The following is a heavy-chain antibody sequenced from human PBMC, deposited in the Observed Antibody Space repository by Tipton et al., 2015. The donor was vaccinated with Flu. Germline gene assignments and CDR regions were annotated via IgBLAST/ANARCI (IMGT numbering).Heavy chain of an antibody. Sequence: TLSLTCSVPGGSITSSSHYWSWIRQPAGKGLEWIGRTYISGRTEYNPSLKSRVSISVDRAKNQFSLKVNSVTAADTAVYYCARDLGAFNWFDSWGRGTLVTVSS. CDR3: ARDLGAFNWFDS. J-gene: IGHJ5*01. CDR1: GGSITSSSHY. D-gene: IGHD3-16*01. V-gene: IGHV4-61*02. CDR2: TYISGRT.